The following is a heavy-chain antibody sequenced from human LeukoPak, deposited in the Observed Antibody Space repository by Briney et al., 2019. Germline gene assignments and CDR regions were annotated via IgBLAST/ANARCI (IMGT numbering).Heavy chain of an antibody. Sequence: PSETLSLTCTVSGGSISSGDYYWSWIRQPPGKGLEWIGYIYYSGSTYYNPSLKSRVTISVDTSKNQFSLKLSSVTAADTALYYCARHNYCSSTSCYSPWGQGTLVTVSS. V-gene: IGHV4-30-4*08. J-gene: IGHJ5*02. CDR2: IYYSGST. CDR1: GGSISSGDYY. CDR3: ARHNYCSSTSCYSP. D-gene: IGHD2-2*01.